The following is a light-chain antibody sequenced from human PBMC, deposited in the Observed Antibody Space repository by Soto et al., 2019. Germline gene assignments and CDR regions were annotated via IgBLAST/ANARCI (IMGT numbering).Light chain of an antibody. J-gene: IGKJ5*01. CDR3: QQRSNWPPIT. CDR2: GAS. Sequence: EIVMTQSPVTLSVSPGERATLSFSASQSVSSNLAWYQQKPGQAPSLLIYGASNRATGIPARFSGSGSGTDFTLTISSLEPEDFAVYYCQQRSNWPPITFGQGTRLEIK. V-gene: IGKV3-11*01. CDR1: QSVSSN.